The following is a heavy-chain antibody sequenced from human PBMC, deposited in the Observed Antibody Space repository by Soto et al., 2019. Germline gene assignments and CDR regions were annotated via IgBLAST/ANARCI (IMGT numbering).Heavy chain of an antibody. CDR3: RSRGLVEWELHYVDY. CDR1: GGSISSSSYY. D-gene: IGHD1-26*01. V-gene: IGHV4-39*01. J-gene: IGHJ4*02. CDR2: IYYSGST. Sequence: QLQLQESGPGLVKPSETLSLTCTVSGGSISSSSYYWGWIRQPPGKGLEWIGSIYYSGSTYYNPSLKSRVTISVDTSKNQFSLKLSSVTAADTAVYYCRSRGLVEWELHYVDYWGQGTLVTVSS.